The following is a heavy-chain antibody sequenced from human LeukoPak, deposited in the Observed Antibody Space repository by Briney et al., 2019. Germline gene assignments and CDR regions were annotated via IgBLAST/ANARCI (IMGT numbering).Heavy chain of an antibody. Sequence: SETLSLTCTVSGFSITTYYWSWIRQSPGNGLEWIGQIHSSGSTTYNTSLKSRVTISVDTSKNQFSLYLSSVTAADTAVYYCARDIREVGESHYFDYWGQGTLVTVTS. CDR1: GFSITTYY. CDR3: ARDIREVGESHYFDY. J-gene: IGHJ4*02. D-gene: IGHD1-26*01. CDR2: IHSSGST. V-gene: IGHV4-59*01.